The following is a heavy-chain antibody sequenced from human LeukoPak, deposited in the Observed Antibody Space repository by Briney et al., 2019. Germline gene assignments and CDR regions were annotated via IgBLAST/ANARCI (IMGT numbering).Heavy chain of an antibody. CDR1: GFTFSNYA. D-gene: IGHD3-22*01. CDR2: ISGSDGST. V-gene: IGHV3-23*01. CDR3: AKDAYYYDSSGYANVYRDAFDI. J-gene: IGHJ3*02. Sequence: QAGGSLRLSCAASGFTFSNYAMSWVRQAPGKGLEWVSAISGSDGSTNYADSVKGRFTISRDNSKNTLYLQMNSLRAEDTAVYYCAKDAYYYDSSGYANVYRDAFDIWGQGTMVTVSS.